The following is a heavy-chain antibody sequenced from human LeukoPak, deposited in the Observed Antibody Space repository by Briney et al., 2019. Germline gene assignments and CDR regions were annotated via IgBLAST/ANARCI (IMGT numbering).Heavy chain of an antibody. CDR3: ARAYDYVWGSYRYLFDY. Sequence: SSETLSLTCAVSGYSISSGYYWGWIRQPPGKGLEWIGCIYHSGRTYYNPSLKSRVTISVDTSKNQFSLKLSSVTAADTAVYYCARAYDYVWGSYRYLFDYWGQGTLVTVSS. D-gene: IGHD3-16*02. CDR1: GYSISSGYY. J-gene: IGHJ4*02. CDR2: IYHSGRT. V-gene: IGHV4-38-2*01.